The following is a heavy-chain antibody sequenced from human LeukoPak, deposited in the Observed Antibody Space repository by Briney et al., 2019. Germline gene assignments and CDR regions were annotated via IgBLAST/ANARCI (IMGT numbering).Heavy chain of an antibody. D-gene: IGHD6-13*01. V-gene: IGHV1-69*04. J-gene: IGHJ6*02. CDR3: ARDWLGIAAADYYYYGMDV. CDR2: IIPILGIA. CDR1: GGTFSSYA. Sequence: GSSVKVSCKASGGTFSSYAISWVRQAPGQGLEWMGRIIPILGIANYAQKFQGRVTITADKSTSTAYMELSSLRSEDTAVYYCARDWLGIAAADYYYYGMDVWGQGTTVTVSS.